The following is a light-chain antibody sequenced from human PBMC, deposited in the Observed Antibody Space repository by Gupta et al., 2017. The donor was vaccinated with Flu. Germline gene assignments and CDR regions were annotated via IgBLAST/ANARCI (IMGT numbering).Light chain of an antibody. CDR2: GKN. J-gene: IGLJ2*01. CDR3: NSRARSGQLVV. CDR1: SLRSYY. Sequence: ALGQTVRITCQGDSLRSYYASWYQQKPGKAPLLVIYGKNNRPSGIPDRFSASSSGRTASLTITGAQAADEADYYCNSRARSGQLVVFAGGP. V-gene: IGLV3-19*01.